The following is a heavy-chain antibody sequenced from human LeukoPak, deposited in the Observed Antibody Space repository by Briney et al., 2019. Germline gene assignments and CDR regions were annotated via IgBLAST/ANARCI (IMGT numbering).Heavy chain of an antibody. CDR2: INADTGKP. V-gene: IGHV7-4-1*02. CDR1: GYTFNTHS. J-gene: IGHJ4*02. D-gene: IGHD6-6*01. Sequence: ASVKVSCKASGYTFNTHSITWVRQAPGQGLEWLGWINADTGKPTYAQDFTGRFVFSLDTSVSTAYLQISSLKAEDTAVYYCAREVVRFDDWGQGTLVTVSS. CDR3: AREVVRFDD.